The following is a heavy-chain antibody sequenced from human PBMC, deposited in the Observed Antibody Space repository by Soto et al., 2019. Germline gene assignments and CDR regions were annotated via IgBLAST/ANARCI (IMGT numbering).Heavy chain of an antibody. CDR3: ARVHYSNYFFDY. D-gene: IGHD4-4*01. CDR2: IKQDGSEK. Sequence: VQLVESGGGVVQPGRSLRLSCAASGFTFSSYAMHWVRQAPGKGLEWVANIKQDGSEKYYVDSVKGRFTISRDNAKNSLYLQMNSLRAEDTAVYYCARVHYSNYFFDYWGQGTLVTVSS. V-gene: IGHV3-7*03. J-gene: IGHJ4*02. CDR1: GFTFSSYA.